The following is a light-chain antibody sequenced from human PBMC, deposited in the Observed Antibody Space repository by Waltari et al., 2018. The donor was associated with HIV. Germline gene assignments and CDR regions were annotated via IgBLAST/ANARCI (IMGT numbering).Light chain of an antibody. CDR2: AVI. CDR3: GSYSTGSALVV. Sequence: QSALTQPASVSGSPGQSITITCTGAISAIGTYDHASWYQHPPGRAPKLLIYAVIHRPSGVSNRFSASKSGNTASLTTSGLQSDDEADYYCGSYSTGSALVVFGGGTKVTVL. V-gene: IGLV2-14*03. J-gene: IGLJ3*02. CDR1: ISAIGTYDH.